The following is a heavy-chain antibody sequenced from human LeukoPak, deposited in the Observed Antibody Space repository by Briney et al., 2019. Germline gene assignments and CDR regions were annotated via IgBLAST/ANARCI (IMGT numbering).Heavy chain of an antibody. V-gene: IGHV3-7*01. CDR1: GFSFSTSW. J-gene: IGHJ3*02. CDR2: IKEDGTEK. Sequence: GGSLKLSCEASGFSFSTSWMSWVRQAPGKGLEWVANIKEDGTEKYYVDSVKGRFTISRDDAKNSLYLQMSNLRAEDTAVYYCARASKFWSDPDAFDIWGQGTMVTVSS. D-gene: IGHD2-2*01. CDR3: ARASKFWSDPDAFDI.